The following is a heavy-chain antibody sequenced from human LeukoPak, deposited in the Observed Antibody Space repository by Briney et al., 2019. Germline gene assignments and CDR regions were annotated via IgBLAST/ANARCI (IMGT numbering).Heavy chain of an antibody. Sequence: GGSLRLSCAASGFIFSGFWMTWVRQAPGKGLEWVANIKQDGTEKYYVDSVKGRFTISRDNAKNSLCLQMNSLRVEDTAVYYCVRGKGDDYWGQGTLVTVSS. CDR3: VRGKGDDY. CDR1: GFIFSGFW. J-gene: IGHJ4*02. V-gene: IGHV3-7*03. D-gene: IGHD3-16*01. CDR2: IKQDGTEK.